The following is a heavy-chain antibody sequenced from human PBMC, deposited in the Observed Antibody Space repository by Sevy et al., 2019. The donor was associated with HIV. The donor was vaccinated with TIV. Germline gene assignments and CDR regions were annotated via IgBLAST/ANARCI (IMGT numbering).Heavy chain of an antibody. CDR3: ARGNTVTTRYYYYGMDV. Sequence: GGSLRLSCAASGFTFSSYSMNWVRQAPGKGLEWVSYISSSSTIYYADSVKGRFTISRDNAKNSLYLQMNSLRDEDTAVYYCARGNTVTTRYYYYGMDVWGQGTTVTVSS. CDR2: ISSSSTI. V-gene: IGHV3-48*02. D-gene: IGHD4-17*01. J-gene: IGHJ6*02. CDR1: GFTFSSYS.